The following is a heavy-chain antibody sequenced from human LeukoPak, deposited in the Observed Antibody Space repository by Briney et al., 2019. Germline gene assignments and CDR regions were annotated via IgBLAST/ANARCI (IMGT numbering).Heavy chain of an antibody. CDR2: ISYDGSNK. Sequence: GVSLRLSCAASGFTFSSYAMHWVREAPGKALEGGTVISYDGSNKYYAGSVKGRFTISRDNSKNTLYLQMNSLRAEDTAVYYCASSRYCSGGSCTDTWGQGKMVTVSS. CDR3: ASSRYCSGGSCTDT. D-gene: IGHD2-15*01. J-gene: IGHJ3*02. CDR1: GFTFSSYA. V-gene: IGHV3-30-3*01.